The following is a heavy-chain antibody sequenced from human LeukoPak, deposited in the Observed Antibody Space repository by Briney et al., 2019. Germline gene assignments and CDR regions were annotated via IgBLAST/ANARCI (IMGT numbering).Heavy chain of an antibody. CDR2: VDPEDGAT. Sequence: ASVKVSCKVSGYTFTDYYMHWVQQAPGKELEWMGLVDPEDGATIYAEKFQGRVTITADTSTDTAYMELSSLRSEDTAVYYCATGSATIGRWFDPWGQGTLVTVSS. V-gene: IGHV1-69-2*01. CDR3: ATGSATIGRWFDP. D-gene: IGHD5-24*01. CDR1: GYTFTDYY. J-gene: IGHJ5*02.